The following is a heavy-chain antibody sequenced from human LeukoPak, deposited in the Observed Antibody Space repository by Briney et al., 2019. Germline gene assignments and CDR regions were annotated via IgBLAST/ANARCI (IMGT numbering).Heavy chain of an antibody. J-gene: IGHJ4*02. CDR2: ISGSGGST. Sequence: GGPLRLSCAAPGFTFSSYAMSWVRQAPGKGLEWVSAISGSGGSTYYADSVKGRFTISRDNSKNTLYLQMNSLRAEDTAVYYCAKDRIVVVPAATDYWGQGTLVTVSS. D-gene: IGHD2-2*01. CDR3: AKDRIVVVPAATDY. CDR1: GFTFSSYA. V-gene: IGHV3-23*01.